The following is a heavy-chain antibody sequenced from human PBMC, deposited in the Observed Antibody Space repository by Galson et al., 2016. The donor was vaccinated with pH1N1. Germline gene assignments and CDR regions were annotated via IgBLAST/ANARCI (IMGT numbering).Heavy chain of an antibody. V-gene: IGHV2-5*02. J-gene: IGHJ4*02. CDR3: AHGPYSSSSVGDWGY. CDR1: GFSFTTTGVY. Sequence: PALVKPTQTLTLTCTFSGFSFTTTGVYVGWIRQPPGKAREWLAVIYLDGDKRYSPSLENRVTIAQVTSKNQVVLTVSNMSPGDTATYYCAHGPYSSSSVGDWGYWGQGTPVSVSS. CDR2: IYLDGDK. D-gene: IGHD6-6*01.